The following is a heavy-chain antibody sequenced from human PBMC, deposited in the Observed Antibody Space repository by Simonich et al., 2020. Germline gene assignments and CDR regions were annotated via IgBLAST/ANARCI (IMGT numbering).Heavy chain of an antibody. CDR3: ARDQGGRAAAATDY. D-gene: IGHD6-13*01. V-gene: IGHV1-18*01. Sequence: QVQLVQSGAEVKKPGASVKVSCKASGYTFTSYGISWVRQAPGQGLEWMGWDRAYNGNTNYAQKLQGRGTMTTDTSTSTADMELRSLRSDDTAVYYCARDQGGRAAAATDYWGQGTLVTVSS. J-gene: IGHJ4*02. CDR1: GYTFTSYG. CDR2: DRAYNGNT.